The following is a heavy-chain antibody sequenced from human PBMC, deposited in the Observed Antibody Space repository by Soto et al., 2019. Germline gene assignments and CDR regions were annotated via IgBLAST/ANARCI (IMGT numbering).Heavy chain of an antibody. D-gene: IGHD4-17*01. J-gene: IGHJ4*02. CDR1: GGSFSGYY. V-gene: IGHV4-34*01. CDR3: ARVKDTVTPGPFDY. CDR2: INHSGST. Sequence: QVQLQQWGAGLLKPSETLSLTCAVYGGSFSGYYWSWIRQPPGKALEWMGEINHSGSTNYNPSLKSLVTISVDTSKISYSLKLSSVPAADTAVYYCARVKDTVTPGPFDYWGQGTLVTVSS.